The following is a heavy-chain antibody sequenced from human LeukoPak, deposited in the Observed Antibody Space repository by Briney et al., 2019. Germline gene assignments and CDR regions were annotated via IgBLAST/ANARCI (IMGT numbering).Heavy chain of an antibody. J-gene: IGHJ4*02. D-gene: IGHD1-14*01. V-gene: IGHV4-4*02. CDR1: LDSTTSNF. CDR3: AREILGGFNPGAY. Sequence: PSETLSLACTVSLDSTTSNFWSWVRQPPGKGLEWIGEIHRSGSPNYNPSLQSRVTISIDRSRNQIALELSSVTAADTAVYYCAREILGGFNPGAYWGQGTLVTVSS. CDR2: IHRSGSP.